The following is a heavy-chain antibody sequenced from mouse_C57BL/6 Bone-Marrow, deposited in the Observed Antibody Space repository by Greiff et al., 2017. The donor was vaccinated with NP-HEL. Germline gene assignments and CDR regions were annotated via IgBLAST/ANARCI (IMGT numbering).Heavy chain of an antibody. CDR3: ERNSHGFDD. CDR1: GFTFSSYT. V-gene: IGHV5-9*01. Sequence: EVQLVESGGGLVKPGGSLKLSCAASGFTFSSYTMSWVRQTPEKRLEWVATISGGGGNTYYPDSVKGRFTISRDNAKNTLYLQMSSLRSEDTALYYYERNSHGFDDWGQGTTLTVSS. CDR2: ISGGGGNT. J-gene: IGHJ2*01.